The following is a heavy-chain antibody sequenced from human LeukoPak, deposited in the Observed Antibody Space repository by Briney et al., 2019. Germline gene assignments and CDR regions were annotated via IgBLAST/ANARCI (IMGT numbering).Heavy chain of an antibody. Sequence: PSETLSLTCTVSGGSISSSSYYWGWIRQPPGKGLEWIGSIYYSGSTYYNPSLKSRVTISVDTSKNQFSLKLSSVTAADTAVYYCARRGPPILRYGDYGGDVGQEGDYWGQGTLVTVSS. CDR3: ARRGPPILRYGDYGGDVGQEGDY. V-gene: IGHV4-39*01. CDR1: GGSISSSSYY. D-gene: IGHD4-17*01. CDR2: IYYSGST. J-gene: IGHJ4*02.